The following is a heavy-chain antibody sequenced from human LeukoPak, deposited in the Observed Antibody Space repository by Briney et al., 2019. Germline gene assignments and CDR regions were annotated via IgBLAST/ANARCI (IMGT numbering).Heavy chain of an antibody. CDR3: ARGGQGYDLNWFDP. CDR2: ISYDGSNK. CDR1: GFTFSSYT. V-gene: IGHV3-30-3*01. D-gene: IGHD3-3*01. Sequence: GGSLRLSCAASGFTFSSYTIHWVRQAPGKGLEWVTIISYDGSNKYYADSVKGRFTISRDNSKNTLYLRMNSLRAEDTAVYYCARGGQGYDLNWFDPWGQGTLVTVSS. J-gene: IGHJ5*02.